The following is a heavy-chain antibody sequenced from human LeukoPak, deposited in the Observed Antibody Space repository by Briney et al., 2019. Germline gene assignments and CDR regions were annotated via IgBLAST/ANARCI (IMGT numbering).Heavy chain of an antibody. D-gene: IGHD6-25*01. Sequence: GGSLRLSCAASGFTFSSYSMNWVRQAPGKGLEWVSSISSSSSYIYYADSVKGRFTISRDNAKNSLYLQMNSLRAEDTAVYYCARALPSGYYHFDYWGRGTLVTVSS. CDR3: ARALPSGYYHFDY. CDR2: ISSSSSYI. V-gene: IGHV3-21*01. CDR1: GFTFSSYS. J-gene: IGHJ4*02.